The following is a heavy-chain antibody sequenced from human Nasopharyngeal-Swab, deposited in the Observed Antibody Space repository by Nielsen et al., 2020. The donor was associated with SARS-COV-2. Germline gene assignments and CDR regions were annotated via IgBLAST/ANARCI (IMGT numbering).Heavy chain of an antibody. Sequence: GGSLRLSCAASGFIFSDYYMSWIRQSPGKGLEWVAYISGSGGDKTYAASVKGRFTISRDNAKKTVDLKMKSLGAEDTAVYYCARLYDEYCGRTMCDHYYFYYMDVWGKGTTVTVSS. CDR1: GFIFSDYY. CDR2: ISGSGGDK. V-gene: IGHV3-11*06. J-gene: IGHJ6*03. D-gene: IGHD2/OR15-2a*01. CDR3: ARLYDEYCGRTMCDHYYFYYMDV.